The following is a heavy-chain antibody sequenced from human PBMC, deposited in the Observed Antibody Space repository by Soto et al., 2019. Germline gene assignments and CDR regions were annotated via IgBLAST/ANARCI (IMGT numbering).Heavy chain of an antibody. D-gene: IGHD3-22*01. Sequence: EVQLLESGGGLVQPGGSLRLSCAASGFTFSSYAMSWVRQAPGKGLEWVSAISGSGGSTYYADSVKGRFTISRDNSKNKLYLQMNSLRAEDTAVYYCAKRPLDSSCWSSGAFDIWGQGTMVTVSS. CDR1: GFTFSSYA. J-gene: IGHJ3*02. CDR2: ISGSGGST. CDR3: AKRPLDSSCWSSGAFDI. V-gene: IGHV3-23*01.